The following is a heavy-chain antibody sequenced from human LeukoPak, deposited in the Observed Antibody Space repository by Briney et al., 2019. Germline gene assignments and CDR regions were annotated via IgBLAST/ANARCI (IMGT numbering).Heavy chain of an antibody. Sequence: PSETLSLTCTVSGGSISSDVYYWSWIRQPPGKGLEWIGYIYYRGTTYYNPSLKSRVTISVDTSKNQFSLKLSSVTAADTAVYYCARGTPSRSYDFDYWGQGTLVTVSS. J-gene: IGHJ4*02. CDR3: ARGTPSRSYDFDY. CDR1: GGSISSDVYY. V-gene: IGHV4-30-4*01. CDR2: IYYRGTT. D-gene: IGHD1-26*01.